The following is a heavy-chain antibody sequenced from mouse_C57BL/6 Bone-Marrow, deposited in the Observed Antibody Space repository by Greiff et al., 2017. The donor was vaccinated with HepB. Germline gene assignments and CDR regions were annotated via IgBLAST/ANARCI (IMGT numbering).Heavy chain of an antibody. CDR1: GYTFTDHT. J-gene: IGHJ2*01. CDR2: IYPRDGST. CDR3: ARDLITTVVGKGDYFDY. Sequence: VKLQESDAELVKPGASVKISCKVSGYTFTDHTIHWMKQRPEQGLEWIGYIYPRDGSTKYNEKFKGKATLTAYKSSSTAYMQLNSLTSEDSAVYFCARDLITTVVGKGDYFDYWGQGTTLTVSS. V-gene: IGHV1-78*01. D-gene: IGHD1-1*01.